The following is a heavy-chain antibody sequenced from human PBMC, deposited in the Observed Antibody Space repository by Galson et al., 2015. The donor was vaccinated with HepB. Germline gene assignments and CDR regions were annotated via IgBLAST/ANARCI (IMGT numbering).Heavy chain of an antibody. V-gene: IGHV4-61*08. Sequence: LSLTCTVSGGSISSGDYYWSWIRQPPGKGLEWIGYIYYSGSTNYNPSLKSRVTISVDTSKNQFSLKLSSVTAADTAVYYCAREVWFGELTRGFDPWGQGTLVTVSS. J-gene: IGHJ5*02. CDR3: AREVWFGELTRGFDP. D-gene: IGHD3-10*01. CDR2: IYYSGST. CDR1: GGSISSGDYY.